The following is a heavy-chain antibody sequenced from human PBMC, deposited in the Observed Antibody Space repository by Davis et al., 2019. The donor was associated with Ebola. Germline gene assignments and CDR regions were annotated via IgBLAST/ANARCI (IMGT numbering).Heavy chain of an antibody. V-gene: IGHV1-18*04. J-gene: IGHJ6*02. CDR1: GYTFTSYY. D-gene: IGHD4-11*01. Sequence: ASVKVSCKASGYTFTSYYMHWVRQAPGQGLEWMGWISAYNGNTNYAQKLQGRVTMTTDTSTSTAYMELRSLRSDDTAVYYCARDGLTTSSTPHYYYGMDVWGQGTTVTVSS. CDR2: ISAYNGNT. CDR3: ARDGLTTSSTPHYYYGMDV.